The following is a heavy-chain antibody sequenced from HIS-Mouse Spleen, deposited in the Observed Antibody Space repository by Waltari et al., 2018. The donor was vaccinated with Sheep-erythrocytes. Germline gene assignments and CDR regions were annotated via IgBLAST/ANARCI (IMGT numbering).Heavy chain of an antibody. CDR1: GFTFSSYD. CDR3: ARETGDAFDI. CDR2: IGTDGDT. V-gene: IGHV3-13*01. D-gene: IGHD3-9*01. J-gene: IGHJ3*02. Sequence: EVQLVESGGGLVQPGGSLRLSCAASGFTFSSYDMHWVRQATGKGRGWGSAIGTDGDTYYPGSVKGRFTISRENAKNSLYLQMNSLRAGDTAVYYCARETGDAFDIWGQGTMVTVSS.